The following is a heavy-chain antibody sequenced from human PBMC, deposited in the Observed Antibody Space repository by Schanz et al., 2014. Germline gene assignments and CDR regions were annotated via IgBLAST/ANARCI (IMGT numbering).Heavy chain of an antibody. CDR1: GFTFSNHG. J-gene: IGHJ1*01. Sequence: QVQLVESGGGVVQPGRSLRLSCAASGFTFSNHGMHWVRQSPGKGLEWVALIWYDGSNEYYADSVKGRFTISRDNPKKTLYLQMNSLRAEDTAVYYCARDTAQSCIGPSCFEYFQHWGQGALVTVSS. CDR3: ARDTAQSCIGPSCFEYFQH. D-gene: IGHD2-2*01. CDR2: IWYDGSNE. V-gene: IGHV3-33*01.